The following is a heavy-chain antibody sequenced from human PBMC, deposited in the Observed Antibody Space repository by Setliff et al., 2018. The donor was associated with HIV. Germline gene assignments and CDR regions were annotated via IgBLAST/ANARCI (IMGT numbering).Heavy chain of an antibody. J-gene: IGHJ3*02. V-gene: IGHV1-58*01. CDR2: IVVGRGNT. CDR1: GFTFSNSA. CDR3: ARALRDIVLMVYAPDAFDI. D-gene: IGHD2-8*01. Sequence: ASVKVSCKASGFTFSNSAVHWVRQARGQRLEWIGWIVVGRGNTDYAQKFQERVTITRDKSTSTAYMELNGLRSEDTALYYCARALRDIVLMVYAPDAFDIWGQGTMVTVSS.